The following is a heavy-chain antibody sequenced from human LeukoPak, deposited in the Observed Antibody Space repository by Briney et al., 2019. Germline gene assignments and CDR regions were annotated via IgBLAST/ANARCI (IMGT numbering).Heavy chain of an antibody. Sequence: GGSLRLSCAASGFTFSSYGMHWVRQAPGKGLEWVAVIWYDGSNKYYADSVKGRFTISRDNPKNTLYLQMNSLRAEDTAVYYCAKVDSSSSRGSFDPWGQGTLVTVSS. CDR2: IWYDGSNK. V-gene: IGHV3-33*06. D-gene: IGHD6-6*01. CDR3: AKVDSSSSRGSFDP. J-gene: IGHJ5*02. CDR1: GFTFSSYG.